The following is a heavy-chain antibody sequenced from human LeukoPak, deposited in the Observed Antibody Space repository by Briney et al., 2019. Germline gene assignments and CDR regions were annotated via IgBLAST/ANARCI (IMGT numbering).Heavy chain of an antibody. D-gene: IGHD2-21*01. Sequence: PGGSLRLSCAASGFTSSSYAMSWVRQAPGKGLEWVSAISGSGGSTYYADSVKGRFTISRDNSRNTLYLQMNSLRAEDTAVYYCARGVVVIARPYYYMDVWGKGTTVTVSS. CDR3: ARGVVVIARPYYYMDV. CDR1: GFTSSSYA. J-gene: IGHJ6*03. CDR2: ISGSGGST. V-gene: IGHV3-23*01.